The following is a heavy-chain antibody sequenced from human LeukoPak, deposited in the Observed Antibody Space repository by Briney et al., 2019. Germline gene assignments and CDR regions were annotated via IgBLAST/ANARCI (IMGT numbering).Heavy chain of an antibody. J-gene: IGHJ3*02. CDR3: ARARSSYGYGDAFDI. D-gene: IGHD5-18*01. V-gene: IGHV1-18*01. Sequence: GASVTVSCKASGYTFTSYGISWVRQAPGQGLEWMGWISAYNGNTNYAQKLQGRVTMTTDTSTSTAYMELRSLRSDDTAVYYCARARSSYGYGDAFDIWGQGAMVTVSS. CDR1: GYTFTSYG. CDR2: ISAYNGNT.